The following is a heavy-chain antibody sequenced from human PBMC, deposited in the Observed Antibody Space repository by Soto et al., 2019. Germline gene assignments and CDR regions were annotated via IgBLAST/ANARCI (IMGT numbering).Heavy chain of an antibody. Sequence: EVQLVESGGVLVQPGGSLRLSCAASGFTFSTYWMHWVRQAPGKGLVWVSRINGDGSDTVYTDFVKGRFTSYRDNAKNTLYLKINSLRAEDTAVYYCTRSITGFSYADSWGRGTMVTVSS. CDR2: INGDGSDT. V-gene: IGHV3-74*01. CDR3: TRSITGFSYADS. D-gene: IGHD2-2*01. CDR1: GFTFSTYW. J-gene: IGHJ2*01.